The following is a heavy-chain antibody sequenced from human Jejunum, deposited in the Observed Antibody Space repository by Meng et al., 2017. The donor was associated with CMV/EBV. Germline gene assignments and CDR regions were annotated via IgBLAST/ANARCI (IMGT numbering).Heavy chain of an antibody. CDR1: FRDST. CDR3: VAPSCSSTNCYAADF. J-gene: IGHJ4*02. Sequence: FRDSTMHCVRQASGKGLEWVGHSRNKANNYATAYAASVKGRFTISRDDSSSTTYLQLSSVKADDTAVYYCVAPSCSSTNCYAADFWGQGTLVTVSS. CDR2: SRNKANNYAT. V-gene: IGHV3-73*01. D-gene: IGHD2-2*01.